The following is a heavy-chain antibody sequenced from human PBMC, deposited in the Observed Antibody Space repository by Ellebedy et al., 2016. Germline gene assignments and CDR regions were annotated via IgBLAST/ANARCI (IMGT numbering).Heavy chain of an antibody. D-gene: IGHD4-17*01. CDR1: GGSFSGYY. CDR2: INHSGST. V-gene: IGHV4-34*01. CDR3: ATPTVPQGARDY. J-gene: IGHJ4*02. Sequence: SETLSLXCAVYGGSFSGYYWSWIRQPPGKGLEWIGEINHSGSTYYNPSLKSRVTISVDRSKNQFSLKLSSVTAADTAVYYCATPTVPQGARDYWGQGTLVTVSS.